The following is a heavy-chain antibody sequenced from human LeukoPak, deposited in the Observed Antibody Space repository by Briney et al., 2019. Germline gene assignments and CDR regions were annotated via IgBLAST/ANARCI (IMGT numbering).Heavy chain of an antibody. J-gene: IGHJ5*02. D-gene: IGHD3-3*01. CDR1: GGSFSGYY. CDR2: INHSGST. Sequence: SETLSLTCAVYGGSFSGYYWSWIRQPPGKGLEWIGEINHSGSTNYNPSLKSRVTISVDTSKNQFSLKLSSVTAADTAVYYCARGQRITIFGVVKRYWFDPWGQGTLVTVSS. V-gene: IGHV4-34*01. CDR3: ARGQRITIFGVVKRYWFDP.